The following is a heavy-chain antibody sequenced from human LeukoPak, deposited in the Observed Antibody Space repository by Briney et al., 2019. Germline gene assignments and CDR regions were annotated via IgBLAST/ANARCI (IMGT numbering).Heavy chain of an antibody. Sequence: GGSLRLSCAASGVTCSSYSTRSVRESPPGRGGRVFNIKQDVSEKYYVDSVKDRFTISRDNAKNSLYLQMNSLRAEDTAVYYCARDRGQWLVSNYYYYGIDVWGQGTTVTVSS. CDR3: ARDRGQWLVSNYYYYGIDV. CDR2: IKQDVSEK. J-gene: IGHJ6*02. V-gene: IGHV3-7*01. CDR1: GVTCSSYS. D-gene: IGHD6-19*01.